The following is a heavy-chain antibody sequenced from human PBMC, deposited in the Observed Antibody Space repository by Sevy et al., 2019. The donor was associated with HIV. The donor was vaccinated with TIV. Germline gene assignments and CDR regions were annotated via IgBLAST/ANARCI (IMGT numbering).Heavy chain of an antibody. J-gene: IGHJ4*02. CDR2: ISYDGTYK. D-gene: IGHD2-8*01. CDR3: ARVAVSYCINDCYHRLDY. CDR1: GFSFSHYA. V-gene: IGHV3-30-3*01. Sequence: GGSLRLSCAVSGFSFSHYAFHWVRQAPGKGLEWVSLISYDGTYKYYADSVKGRFTISRDNAKNTLYLQMNSLRGNDTAAYDCARVAVSYCINDCYHRLDYWGPGALVTVSS.